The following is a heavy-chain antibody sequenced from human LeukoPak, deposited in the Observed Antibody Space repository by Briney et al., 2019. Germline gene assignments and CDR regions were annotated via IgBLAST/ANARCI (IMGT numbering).Heavy chain of an antibody. J-gene: IGHJ4*02. CDR3: ARQTAYYYDSSGYPPHV. V-gene: IGHV1-69*04. D-gene: IGHD3-22*01. CDR2: IIPILGIA. CDR1: GGTFSSYA. Sequence: ASVKVSCKASGGTFSSYAISWVRQAPGQGLEWMGRIIPILGIANYAQKFQGRVTITADKSTSTAYMELSSPRSEDTAVYYCARQTAYYYDSSGYPPHVWGQGTLVTVSS.